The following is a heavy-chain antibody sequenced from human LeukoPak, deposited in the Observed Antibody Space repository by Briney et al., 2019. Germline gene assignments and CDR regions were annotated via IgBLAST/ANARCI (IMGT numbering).Heavy chain of an antibody. J-gene: IGHJ4*02. CDR1: GFTFSSYS. Sequence: PGGSLRLSCAASGFTFSSYSMNWVRQAPGKGLEWVSVIYSVGTTYYADSVKGRFTISRDSSKNTVYLQMNSLRVEDTAVYYCARTIAAAFDYWGQGTLVTVSS. CDR3: ARTIAAAFDY. CDR2: IYSVGTT. D-gene: IGHD6-13*01. V-gene: IGHV3-66*02.